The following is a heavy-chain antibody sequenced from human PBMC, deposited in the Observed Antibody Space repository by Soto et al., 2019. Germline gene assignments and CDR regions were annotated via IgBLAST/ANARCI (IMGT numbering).Heavy chain of an antibody. CDR3: VRDPAFGAVDY. D-gene: IGHD3-10*01. CDR1: GFAFGRSW. V-gene: IGHV3-7*01. Sequence: EVQLVDTGGDLVQPGASLRLSCAASGFAFGRSWMGWGRQAPEKGLERVDIVNEDGSVKLYMDSVEGRFTISRDHAKNSLYLQMNSLRVDDTSIYYCVRDPAFGAVDYWGQRSLGTVTS. CDR2: VNEDGSVK. J-gene: IGHJ4*02.